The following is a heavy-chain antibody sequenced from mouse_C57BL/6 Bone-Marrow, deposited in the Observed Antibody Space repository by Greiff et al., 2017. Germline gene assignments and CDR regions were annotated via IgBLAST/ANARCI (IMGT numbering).Heavy chain of an antibody. CDR3: ARIAYDWDGGCDD. D-gene: IGHD4-1*01. V-gene: IGHV8-8*01. CDR1: GFSLSTFGMG. Sequence: QVTLKVCGPGILQPSQTLRLTCSFSGFSLSTFGMGVGWIRQPSGKGLEWLAHIWWDDDTYYTPALKSRLTISKDTAKNQVFLKIANVDTADTATYYGARIAYDWDGGCDDWGQGTTLTVSS. CDR2: IWWDDDT. J-gene: IGHJ2*01.